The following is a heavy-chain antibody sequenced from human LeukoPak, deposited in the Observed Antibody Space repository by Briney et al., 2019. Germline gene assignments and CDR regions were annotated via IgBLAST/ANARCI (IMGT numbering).Heavy chain of an antibody. J-gene: IGHJ6*03. CDR2: ISAYNGNT. CDR3: ASGDFWSGYSPRYYYYMDV. V-gene: IGHV1-18*01. CDR1: GYTFTSYG. Sequence: ASVKVSCKASGYTFTSYGISWVRQAPGQGLEWMGWISAYNGNTNYAQKLQGRVTMTTDTSTSTAYMELSSLRSEDTAVYYCASGDFWSGYSPRYYYYMDVWGKGTTVTVSS. D-gene: IGHD3-3*01.